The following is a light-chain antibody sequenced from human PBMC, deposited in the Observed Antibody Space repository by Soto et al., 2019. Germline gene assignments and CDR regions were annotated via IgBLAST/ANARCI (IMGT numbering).Light chain of an antibody. CDR1: SGSIASNY. J-gene: IGLJ2*01. Sequence: NFMLTQPHSVSESPGKTVTISCTRSSGSIASNYVQWYQQLPGSAPTTVIYEDNQRPSGVPDRFSGSIDSSSNSASLTIAGLKTEEEADYYCQSYDSSNPVVFGGGTKLTVL. V-gene: IGLV6-57*04. CDR2: EDN. CDR3: QSYDSSNPVV.